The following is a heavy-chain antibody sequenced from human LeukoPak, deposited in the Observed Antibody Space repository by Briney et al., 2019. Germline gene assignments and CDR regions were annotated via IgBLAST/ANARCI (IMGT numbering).Heavy chain of an antibody. D-gene: IGHD2-2*03. V-gene: IGHV1-18*01. CDR3: ARVGIVVVPAAISLGWFDP. J-gene: IGHJ5*02. CDR1: GYTFTSYG. CDR2: ISAYNGNT. Sequence: ASVKVSCKASGYTFTSYGISWVRQAPGQGLEWMGWISAYNGNTNYAQKLQGRVTMTTDTSTSTAYMGLRSLRSDDTAVYYCARVGIVVVPAAISLGWFDPWGQGTLVTVSS.